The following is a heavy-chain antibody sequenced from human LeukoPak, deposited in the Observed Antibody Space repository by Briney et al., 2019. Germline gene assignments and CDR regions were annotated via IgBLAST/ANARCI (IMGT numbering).Heavy chain of an antibody. D-gene: IGHD1-7*01. CDR2: ISHDGSNK. J-gene: IGHJ6*02. Sequence: GRSLRLSCAASGFTFSSYGMHWVRQAPGKGLEWVAVISHDGSNKDHADSVKGRFTISRDNSKNTLYLQMNSLRAEDTAVYYCARVRTGTTTNNYYGLDVWGQGTTVTVSS. CDR1: GFTFSSYG. V-gene: IGHV3-30*03. CDR3: ARVRTGTTTNNYYGLDV.